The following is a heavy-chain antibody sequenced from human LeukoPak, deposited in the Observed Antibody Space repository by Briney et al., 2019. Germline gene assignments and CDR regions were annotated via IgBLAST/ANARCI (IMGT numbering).Heavy chain of an antibody. Sequence: SETLSLTCTVSGGSISSYYWGWIRQPPGKGLEWIGSIYYSGSTYYNPSLKSRVTISVGTSKNQFSLKLSSVAAADTAVYYCARDSSTLNWFDPWGQGTLVTVSS. CDR1: GGSISSYY. J-gene: IGHJ5*02. D-gene: IGHD6-13*01. CDR2: IYYSGST. CDR3: ARDSSTLNWFDP. V-gene: IGHV4-39*07.